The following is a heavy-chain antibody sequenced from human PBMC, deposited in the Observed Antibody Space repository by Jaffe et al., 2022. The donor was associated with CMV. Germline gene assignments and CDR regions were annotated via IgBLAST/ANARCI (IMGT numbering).Heavy chain of an antibody. Sequence: EVQLVQSGAEVKKPGESLKISCKGSGYSFTSYWIGWVRQMPGKGLEWMGIIYPGDSDTRYSPSFQGQVTISADKSISTAYLQWSSLKASDTAMYYCARLVAADGTYYYMDVWGKGTTVTVSS. CDR2: IYPGDSDT. D-gene: IGHD6-13*01. J-gene: IGHJ6*03. CDR1: GYSFTSYW. CDR3: ARLVAADGTYYYMDV. V-gene: IGHV5-51*01.